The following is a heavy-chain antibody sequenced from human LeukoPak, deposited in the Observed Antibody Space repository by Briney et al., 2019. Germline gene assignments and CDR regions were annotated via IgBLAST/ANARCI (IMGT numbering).Heavy chain of an antibody. CDR2: ITTGRGET. D-gene: IGHD6-19*01. V-gene: IGHV1-3*03. CDR1: GYTFPDYA. J-gene: IGHJ4*02. CDR3: ARGGKQWRGGNYFDS. Sequence: ASVKVSCKASGYTFPDYALQWVRQAPGQNLEWMGWITTGRGETRYSQEFQRRITFTRDTSASTVYMELSDLRSEDTAVYYCARGGKQWRGGNYFDSWGQGTLVAVSS.